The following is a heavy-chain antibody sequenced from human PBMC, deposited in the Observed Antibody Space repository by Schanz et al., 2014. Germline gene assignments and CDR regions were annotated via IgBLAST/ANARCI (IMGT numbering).Heavy chain of an antibody. CDR3: ARGRGCTGGSCYSWFDL. Sequence: QVQVVQSGAEVKKPGSSMKVSCKASGGTFSTYPINWLRQAPGQGLEWMGRIIPIHGIVNYAQRFQDRVRITADKSTSTAYMELSSLRSEDTAVYYCARGRGCTGGSCYSWFDLWGQGTLVTVSA. D-gene: IGHD2-15*01. CDR1: GGTFSTYP. CDR2: IIPIHGIV. V-gene: IGHV1-69*04. J-gene: IGHJ5*02.